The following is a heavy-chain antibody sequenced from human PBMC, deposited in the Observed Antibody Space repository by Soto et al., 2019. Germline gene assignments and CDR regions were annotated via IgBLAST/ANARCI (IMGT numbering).Heavy chain of an antibody. D-gene: IGHD6-6*01. J-gene: IGHJ6*02. CDR1: RFIFSSYE. V-gene: IGHV3-48*03. Sequence: QPGGSLRLSCAASRFIFSSYEMNWVRQAPGKGLEWVSDISSSGATKNYADSVKGRFTISRDNAKNSLYLQMNSLRAEDTAVYYCARELRGHRNLLLAAPTRSHYSFDGMDVWGQGTPVTVSS. CDR3: ARELRGHRNLLLAAPTRSHYSFDGMDV. CDR2: ISSSGATK.